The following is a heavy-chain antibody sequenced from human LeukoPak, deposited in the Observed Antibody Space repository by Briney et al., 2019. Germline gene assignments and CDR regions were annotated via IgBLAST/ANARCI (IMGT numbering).Heavy chain of an antibody. D-gene: IGHD3-9*01. V-gene: IGHV3-30*03. CDR2: ISHDGSKK. J-gene: IGHJ6*02. Sequence: PGRSLRLSCAASGFTFRTHDMHWVRQAPGKGLEWVAVISHDGSKKYYADSVKGRFTISRDNSKNTLYLQMNALRAEDTAVYYCARVANITTFGMDVWGQGTTVTVSS. CDR1: GFTFRTHD. CDR3: ARVANITTFGMDV.